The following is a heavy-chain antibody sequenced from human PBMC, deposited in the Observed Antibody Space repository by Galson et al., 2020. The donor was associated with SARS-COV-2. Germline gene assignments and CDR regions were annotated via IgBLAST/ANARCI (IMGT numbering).Heavy chain of an antibody. J-gene: IGHJ5*02. Sequence: SVKVSCKASGGTFSSYAISWVRQAPGQGLEWMGGIIPMFGTANYAQKFQGRVTITADESTSTAYMELSSLRSEDTAVYYCARHSSSWWGYWFDPWGQGTLVTASS. CDR2: IIPMFGTA. V-gene: IGHV1-69*13. CDR1: GGTFSSYA. CDR3: ARHSSSWWGYWFDP. D-gene: IGHD6-13*01.